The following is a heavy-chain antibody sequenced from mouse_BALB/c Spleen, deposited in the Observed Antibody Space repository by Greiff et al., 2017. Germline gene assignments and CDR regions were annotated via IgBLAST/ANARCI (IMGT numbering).Heavy chain of an antibody. Sequence: QVQLKESGAELAKPGASVKMSCKASGYTFTSYWMHWVKQRPGQGLEWIGYINPSTGYTEYNQKFKDKATLTADKSSSTAYMQLSSLTSEDSAVYYCARSDRMIPAWFAYWGQGTLVTVSA. J-gene: IGHJ3*01. D-gene: IGHD2-4*01. CDR3: ARSDRMIPAWFAY. CDR1: GYTFTSYW. V-gene: IGHV1-7*01. CDR2: INPSTGYT.